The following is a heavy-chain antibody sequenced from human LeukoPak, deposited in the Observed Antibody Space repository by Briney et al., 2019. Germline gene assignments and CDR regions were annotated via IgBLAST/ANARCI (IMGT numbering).Heavy chain of an antibody. Sequence: GGSLRLSCAASGFTFDDYGMSWDRQAPGKGLEWVSGINWNGGSTGYADSVKGRFTISRDNAKNSLYLQMNSLRAEDTALYYCARVYVATVTMIRAFDIWGQGTMVTVSS. V-gene: IGHV3-20*04. CDR1: GFTFDDYG. D-gene: IGHD4-17*01. CDR2: INWNGGST. CDR3: ARVYVATVTMIRAFDI. J-gene: IGHJ3*02.